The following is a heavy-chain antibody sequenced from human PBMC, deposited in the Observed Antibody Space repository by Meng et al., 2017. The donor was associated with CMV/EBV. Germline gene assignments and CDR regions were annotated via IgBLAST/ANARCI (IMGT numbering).Heavy chain of an antibody. J-gene: IGHJ6*02. V-gene: IGHV4-31*03. CDR3: ARERGRTMVRGVPHGMDV. CDR1: GGSIGSGGYY. Sequence: LRLSCTVSGGSIGSGGYYWSWIRQHPGKGLEWIGYIYYSGSTYYNPSLKSRVTISVDTSKNQFSLKLSSVTAADTAVYYCARERGRTMVRGVPHGMDVWGQGTTVTVSS. CDR2: IYYSGST. D-gene: IGHD3-10*01.